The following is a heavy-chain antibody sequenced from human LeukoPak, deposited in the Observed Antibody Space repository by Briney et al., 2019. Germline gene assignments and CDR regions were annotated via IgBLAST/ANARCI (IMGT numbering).Heavy chain of an antibody. Sequence: PGRSLRLSCAASGFTFSNYAMHWVRQAPGKGLEWVAVISYDGRNENYADSVKGRFTISRDNPKNTLYLQMNSLRTEDTAVYYCARGGDYGSGSFRWRHFDSWGQGTLVTVSS. V-gene: IGHV3-30*04. D-gene: IGHD3-10*01. CDR3: ARGGDYGSGSFRWRHFDS. CDR2: ISYDGRNE. CDR1: GFTFSNYA. J-gene: IGHJ4*02.